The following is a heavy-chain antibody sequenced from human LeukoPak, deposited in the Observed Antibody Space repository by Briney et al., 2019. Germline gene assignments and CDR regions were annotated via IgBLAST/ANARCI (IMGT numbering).Heavy chain of an antibody. CDR3: ATDIHCSSTSCKGY. CDR2: FDPEDGET. CDR1: GYTLTELS. J-gene: IGHJ4*02. V-gene: IGHV1-24*01. D-gene: IGHD2-2*01. Sequence: ASVKVSCKVSGYTLTELSMHWVRQAPGKGLEWMGGFDPEDGETIYAQKFQGRVTMTEDTSTDTAYMELSSLRSEDTAVYYCATDIHCSSTSCKGYWGQGTLVTASS.